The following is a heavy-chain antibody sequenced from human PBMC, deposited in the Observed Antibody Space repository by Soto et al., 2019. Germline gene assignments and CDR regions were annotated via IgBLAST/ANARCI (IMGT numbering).Heavy chain of an antibody. Sequence: GGSLILSCAASGFTFSSYDMHWVRQATGKGLEWVSAIGTAGDTYYPGSVKGRFTIPRENAKNSLNLQMNSLRSEDTAVYYCAREGSITMVRGVKGAFDIWGQGTMVTVSS. J-gene: IGHJ3*02. CDR3: AREGSITMVRGVKGAFDI. CDR1: GFTFSSYD. D-gene: IGHD3-10*01. V-gene: IGHV3-13*01. CDR2: IGTAGDT.